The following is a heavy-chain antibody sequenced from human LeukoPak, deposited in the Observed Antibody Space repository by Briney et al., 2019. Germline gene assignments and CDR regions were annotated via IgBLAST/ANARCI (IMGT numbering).Heavy chain of an antibody. Sequence: GGSLRLSCAPSGFTFSSYGMHWVRQAPGKGLEWVAVISYDGSNKYYADSVKGRFTISRDNSKNTLYLQMNSLRAEDTAVYYCAKGLNSYAFDYWGQGTLVTVSS. CDR2: ISYDGSNK. D-gene: IGHD5-18*01. J-gene: IGHJ4*02. V-gene: IGHV3-30*18. CDR3: AKGLNSYAFDY. CDR1: GFTFSSYG.